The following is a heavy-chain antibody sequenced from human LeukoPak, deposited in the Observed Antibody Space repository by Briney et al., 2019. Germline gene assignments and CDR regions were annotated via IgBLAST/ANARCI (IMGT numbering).Heavy chain of an antibody. J-gene: IGHJ4*02. CDR1: GSSFTSYW. CDR2: IDHSGCYT. CDR3: ARYTTGAFDY. Sequence: PGAALGTSLKGSGSSFTSYWIRWGRPTPGKGLEWMGRIDHSGCYTNYSPSFQGHVTISADKSISTAYLQWSSLKASDTAMYYCARYTTGAFDYWGRGTLVTVSS. V-gene: IGHV5-10-1*01. D-gene: IGHD1-1*01.